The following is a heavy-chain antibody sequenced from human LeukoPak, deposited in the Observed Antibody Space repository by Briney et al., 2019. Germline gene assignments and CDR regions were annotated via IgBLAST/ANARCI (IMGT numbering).Heavy chain of an antibody. Sequence: GGSLRLSCAASGFIFSSYGMHWVRQAPGKGLEWVTFIRFDGSNTYYSDSVKGRFTISRDNSKNTLYLQMNSLRAEDTAVYYCAKPYPVSGSYKIDAFDIWGQGTMVTVSS. CDR1: GFIFSSYG. D-gene: IGHD1-26*01. CDR3: AKPYPVSGSYKIDAFDI. J-gene: IGHJ3*02. V-gene: IGHV3-30*02. CDR2: IRFDGSNT.